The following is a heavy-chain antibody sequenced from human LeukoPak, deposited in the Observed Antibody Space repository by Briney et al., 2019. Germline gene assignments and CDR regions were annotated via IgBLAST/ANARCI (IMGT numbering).Heavy chain of an antibody. J-gene: IGHJ3*02. CDR2: INTDGSST. CDR1: GFTFSSYW. V-gene: IGHV3-74*01. Sequence: GGSLRLSCAASGFTFSSYWMHWVRQAPGKGLVWVSRINTDGSSTSYADSVKGRFTISRDNAKNTLYLQMNSLRAEDTAVYYCARDRIAGCCDAFDIWGQGTMVTVSS. CDR3: ARDRIAGCCDAFDI. D-gene: IGHD6-13*01.